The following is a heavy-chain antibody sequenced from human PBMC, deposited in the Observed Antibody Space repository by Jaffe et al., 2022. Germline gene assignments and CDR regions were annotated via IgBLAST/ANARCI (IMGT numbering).Heavy chain of an antibody. V-gene: IGHV1-69*05. Sequence: QVQLVQSGAEVKKPGSSVKVSCKASGGTFSSYAISWVRQAPGQGLEWMGGIIPIFGTANYAQKFQGRVTITTDESTSTAYMELSSLRSEDTAVYYCARSGAAAPPAYYYYMDVWGKGTTVTVSS. CDR3: ARSGAAAPPAYYYYMDV. J-gene: IGHJ6*03. CDR2: IIPIFGTA. CDR1: GGTFSSYA. D-gene: IGHD6-13*01.